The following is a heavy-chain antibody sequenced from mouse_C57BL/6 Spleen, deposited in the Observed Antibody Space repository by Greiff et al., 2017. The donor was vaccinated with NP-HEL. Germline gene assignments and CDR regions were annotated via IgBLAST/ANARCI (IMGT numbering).Heavy chain of an antibody. CDR1: GYTFTSYW. CDR3: ARMEYYDYDGYYFDY. V-gene: IGHV1-55*01. Sequence: VQLQQPGAELVKPGASVKMSCKASGYTFTSYWITWVKQRPGQGLEWIGDIYPGSGSTNYNEKFKSKATLPVDTSSSTAYMQLSSLTSEDSAVYYCARMEYYDYDGYYFDYWGQGTTLTVSS. CDR2: IYPGSGST. D-gene: IGHD2-4*01. J-gene: IGHJ2*01.